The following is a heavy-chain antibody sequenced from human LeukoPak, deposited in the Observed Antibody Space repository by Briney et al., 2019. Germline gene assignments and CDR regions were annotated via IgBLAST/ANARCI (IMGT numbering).Heavy chain of an antibody. J-gene: IGHJ4*02. D-gene: IGHD6-19*01. CDR3: ARDWRSGWFTGNDY. V-gene: IGHV1-18*01. CDR1: GYTLTSYG. CDR2: ISAYNGNT. Sequence: ASVKVSCKASGYTLTSYGISWVRQAPGQGLEWMGWISAYNGNTNYAQKLQGRVTMTTDTSTSTAYMELRSLRSDDTAVYYCARDWRSGWFTGNDYWGQGTLVTVSS.